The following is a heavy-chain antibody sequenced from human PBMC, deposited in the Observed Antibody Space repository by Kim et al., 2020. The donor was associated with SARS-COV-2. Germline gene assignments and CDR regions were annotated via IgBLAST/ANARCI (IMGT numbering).Heavy chain of an antibody. J-gene: IGHJ6*04. Sequence: GGSLRLSCAASGFTFSSYEMNWVRQAPGKGLEWVSYISSSGSTIYYADSVKVRFTISRDNAKNSLYLQMNSLRAEDTAVYYCARDPYSSSYNYYGMDVWGKGTTVTVSS. CDR3: ARDPYSSSYNYYGMDV. CDR1: GFTFSSYE. V-gene: IGHV3-48*03. CDR2: ISSSGSTI. D-gene: IGHD6-13*01.